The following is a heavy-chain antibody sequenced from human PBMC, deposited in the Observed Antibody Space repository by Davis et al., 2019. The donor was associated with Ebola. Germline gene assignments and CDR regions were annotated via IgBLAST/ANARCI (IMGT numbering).Heavy chain of an antibody. D-gene: IGHD2-8*02. V-gene: IGHV4-30-4*01. CDR1: GGSISSGDYY. J-gene: IGHJ3*02. CDR3: AREVDTEPFDI. Sequence: PSETLSLTCTVSGGSISSGDYYWSWIRQPPGKGLEWIGYIYYSGSTYYNPSLKSRVTISVDTSKNQFSLKLSSVTAADTAVYYCAREVDTEPFDIWGQGTMVTVSS. CDR2: IYYSGST.